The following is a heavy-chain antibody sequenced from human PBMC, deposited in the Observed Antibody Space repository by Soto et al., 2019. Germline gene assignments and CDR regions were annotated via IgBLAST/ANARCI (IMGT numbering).Heavy chain of an antibody. V-gene: IGHV3-7*05. D-gene: IGHD3-10*01. CDR2: IKQDGSER. Sequence: EVQLVESGGALVKPGGSRRLSCEASGFTFRNYWMSWFRQPPGKGLEWVANIKQDGSERNYVDSVKGRFTISRDNAKNSLYLQLNSLRAEDTAVYYCARAGSENDYWGQGTLVTVSS. CDR3: ARAGSENDY. CDR1: GFTFRNYW. J-gene: IGHJ4*02.